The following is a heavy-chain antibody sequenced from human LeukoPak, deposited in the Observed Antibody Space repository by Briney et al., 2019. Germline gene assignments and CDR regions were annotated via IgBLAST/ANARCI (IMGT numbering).Heavy chain of an antibody. Sequence: GGSLRLSCAASGFTFSSYAMSWVRQAPGKGLEWVSSISSSSSYIYYADSVKGRFTISRDNAKNSLYLQMNSLRAEDTAVHYCARADWDTATIDYWGQGTLVTVSS. CDR1: GFTFSSYA. D-gene: IGHD5-18*01. CDR3: ARADWDTATIDY. J-gene: IGHJ4*02. CDR2: ISSSSSYI. V-gene: IGHV3-21*01.